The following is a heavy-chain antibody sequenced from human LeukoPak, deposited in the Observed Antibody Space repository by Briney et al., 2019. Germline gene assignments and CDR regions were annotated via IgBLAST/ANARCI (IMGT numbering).Heavy chain of an antibody. CDR1: GFTITNAW. CDR2: IKSGAEAGTT. D-gene: IGHD1-1*01. Sequence: PGGSLRLSCAASGFTITNAWMSWVRQAPGKGLEWVGRIKSGAEAGTTEYAAPVKGRFTISRGDSRNTLYLQMNGLKTEDTAMYYCATDGYTDYWGQGTLVTVSS. V-gene: IGHV3-15*01. CDR3: ATDGYTDY. J-gene: IGHJ4*02.